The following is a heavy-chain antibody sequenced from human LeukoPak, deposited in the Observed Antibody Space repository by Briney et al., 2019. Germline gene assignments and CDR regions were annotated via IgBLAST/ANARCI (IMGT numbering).Heavy chain of an antibody. CDR2: IHYSGST. J-gene: IGHJ4*02. D-gene: IGHD3-22*01. CDR3: ARFYDRNGPHFDY. V-gene: IGHV4-59*01. Sequence: NPSETLSLTCTVSGASISTYYWSWIRQPPGKGLEWIGDIHYSGSTNYNPSLKSRVTISVDTSKNQFSLKLSSVTAADTAVYYCARFYDRNGPHFDYWGQGTLVTVSS. CDR1: GASISTYY.